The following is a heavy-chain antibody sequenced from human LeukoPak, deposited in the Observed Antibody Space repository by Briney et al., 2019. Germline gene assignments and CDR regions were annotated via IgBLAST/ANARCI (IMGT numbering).Heavy chain of an antibody. CDR1: GFTFSSYG. D-gene: IGHD4-17*01. V-gene: IGHV3-30*18. CDR3: AKDEGYGDYSGFFDY. Sequence: PGGSLRLSCAASGFTFSSYGMHWVRQAPGKGLEWVAVISYDGSNKYYADSVKGRFTISRDNSKNTLYLQMNSLRAEDTAVYYCAKDEGYGDYSGFFDYWGQGTLVTVSS. CDR2: ISYDGSNK. J-gene: IGHJ4*02.